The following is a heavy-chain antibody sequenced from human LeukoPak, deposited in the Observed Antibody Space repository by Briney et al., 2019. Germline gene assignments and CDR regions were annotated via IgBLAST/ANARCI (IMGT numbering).Heavy chain of an antibody. D-gene: IGHD5-12*01. J-gene: IGHJ4*02. CDR2: INHSGST. V-gene: IGHV4-39*07. CDR1: GGSISSSSYY. CDR3: ARGLTKWLRTYYFDY. Sequence: SETLSLTWTVSGGSISSSSYYWAWIRQPPGKGLDWIGEINHSGSTNYNPSLKSRVTISVDTSKNQFSLKLSSVTAADTAVYYCARGLTKWLRTYYFDYWGQGTLVTVSS.